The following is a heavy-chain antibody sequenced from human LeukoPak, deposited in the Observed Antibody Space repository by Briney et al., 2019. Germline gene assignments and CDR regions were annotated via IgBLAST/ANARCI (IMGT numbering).Heavy chain of an antibody. Sequence: GASVKVSCKTSGYSFPTYGITWVRQAPGQGLEWMGWTSSYNANTNYAQNFQGRVSMTTDTSTNTAYLELRGLRSNDTAVYFCASPAKGAYFYYYMDVWGKGTTVTVSS. D-gene: IGHD2-2*01. CDR1: GYSFPTYG. CDR3: ASPAKGAYFYYYMDV. V-gene: IGHV1-18*01. CDR2: TSSYNANT. J-gene: IGHJ6*03.